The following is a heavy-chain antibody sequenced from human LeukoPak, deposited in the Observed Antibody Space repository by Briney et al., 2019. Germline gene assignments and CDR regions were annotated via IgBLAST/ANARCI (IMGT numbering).Heavy chain of an antibody. D-gene: IGHD6-19*01. Sequence: PGGSLTLSCSVSRFPFSVYEFNCLRQAPGKGVEWVANIASSGTIKYYADSVEGRFSISRDNAKNSLYLKMKSLRVEDTGFYYCALLAVASDFDYWGQGALVTVSS. J-gene: IGHJ4*02. CDR1: RFPFSVYE. CDR3: ALLAVASDFDY. CDR2: IASSGTIK. V-gene: IGHV3-48*03.